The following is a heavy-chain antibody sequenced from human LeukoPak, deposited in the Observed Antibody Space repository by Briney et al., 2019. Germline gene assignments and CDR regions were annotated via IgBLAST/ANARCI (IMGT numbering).Heavy chain of an antibody. V-gene: IGHV4-59*01. CDR3: ARVTGYMVEDYFDY. D-gene: IGHD6-13*01. CDR1: GGFISSYY. CDR2: IYYSGSA. Sequence: SETLSLTCTVSGGFISSYYWSWLRQPPGKGLEWIGYIYYSGSANYHPSLKSRVTISVDTSKNRFSLRLSSVTAADTAVYYCARVTGYMVEDYFDYWGQGTLVTVSS. J-gene: IGHJ4*02.